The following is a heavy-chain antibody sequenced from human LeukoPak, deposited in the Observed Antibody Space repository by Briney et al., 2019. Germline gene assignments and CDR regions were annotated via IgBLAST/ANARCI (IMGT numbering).Heavy chain of an antibody. CDR1: GFTFSTYA. Sequence: GGSLRLSCAASGFTFSTYAMHWVRQSPGKGLEWVAVLSSDSSVTLYADSVRGRFTVSRDNPENTLFLQMNSLRVDDTAIYYCARCGDDCNKNARAIDFWGQGTLVTVSS. CDR2: LSSDSSVT. CDR3: ARCGDDCNKNARAIDF. J-gene: IGHJ4*02. D-gene: IGHD2-21*02. V-gene: IGHV3-30-3*01.